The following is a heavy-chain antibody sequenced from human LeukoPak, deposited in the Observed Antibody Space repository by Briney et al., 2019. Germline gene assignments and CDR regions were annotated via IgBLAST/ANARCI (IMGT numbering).Heavy chain of an antibody. V-gene: IGHV4-34*01. J-gene: IGHJ3*02. CDR2: INHSGST. CDR3: ARVDYDSSDAFDI. Sequence: PSETLSLTCAVYGGSFSGYYWSWIRQPPGKGLEWIGEINHSGSTNYNPSLKSRVTISVDTSKNQFSPKLSSVTAADTAVYYCARVDYDSSDAFDIWGQGTMVTVSS. CDR1: GGSFSGYY. D-gene: IGHD3-22*01.